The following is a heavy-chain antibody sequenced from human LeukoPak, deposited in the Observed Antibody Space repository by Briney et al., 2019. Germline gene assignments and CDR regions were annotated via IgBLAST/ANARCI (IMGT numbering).Heavy chain of an antibody. CDR3: VKDPRDTYGTNWFVS. J-gene: IGHJ5*01. D-gene: IGHD2-21*01. Sequence: GGSLRLSCVASGFSFRNYAMSWVRQAPGKGLQWVSQISGTGGATWYAGFARDRFTISRDNSKKTLYLQMSGLRVEDKAMYYCVKDPRDTYGTNWFVSWGQGTLLIVSS. CDR1: GFSFRNYA. CDR2: ISGTGGAT. V-gene: IGHV3-23*01.